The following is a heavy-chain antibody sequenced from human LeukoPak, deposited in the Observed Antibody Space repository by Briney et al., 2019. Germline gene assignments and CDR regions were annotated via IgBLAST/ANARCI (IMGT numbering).Heavy chain of an antibody. J-gene: IGHJ6*02. V-gene: IGHV1-46*01. CDR3: ARAEVSYYDFWSGYLKYYYGMDV. D-gene: IGHD3-3*01. Sequence: GASVKVSCKASGYTFTSYYMHWVRQAPGQGLEWVGIINPSGGSTSYAQKFQGRVTMTRDTSTSTVYMELSSLRSEDTAVYYCARAEVSYYDFWSGYLKYYYGMDVWGQGTTVTVSS. CDR2: INPSGGST. CDR1: GYTFTSYY.